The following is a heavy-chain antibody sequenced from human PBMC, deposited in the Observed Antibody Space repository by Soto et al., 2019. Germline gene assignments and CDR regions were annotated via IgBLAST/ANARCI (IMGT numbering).Heavy chain of an antibody. J-gene: IGHJ6*02. CDR2: ISDYNGNT. CDR3: AREGDYSGSGTYSPPRYYGMDV. Sequence: QVQLVQSGAEVKRAGASVKVSCKASGYTFSSYGLSWVRQAPGQGLEWMGWISDYNGNTHYAQKFQGRVIMTTDTSTRTAEMELGSLRSDDTAVYFCAREGDYSGSGTYSPPRYYGMDVWGQGTTVTVSS. V-gene: IGHV1-18*01. D-gene: IGHD3-10*01. CDR1: GYTFSSYG.